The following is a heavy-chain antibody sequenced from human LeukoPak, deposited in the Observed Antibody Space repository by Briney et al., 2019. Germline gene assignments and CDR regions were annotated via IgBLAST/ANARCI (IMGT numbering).Heavy chain of an antibody. CDR1: GYTFTGYY. CDR3: ARAFGSYYDPVVPDY. CDR2: INPNNGNT. Sequence: GASVKVSCKASGYTFTGYYMHWVRQAPGQGLEWMGWINPNNGNTNYAQKLQGRVTMTTDTSTSTAYMELRSLRSDDTAVYYCARAFGSYYDPVVPDYWGQGTLVTISS. J-gene: IGHJ4*02. D-gene: IGHD1-26*01. V-gene: IGHV1-18*04.